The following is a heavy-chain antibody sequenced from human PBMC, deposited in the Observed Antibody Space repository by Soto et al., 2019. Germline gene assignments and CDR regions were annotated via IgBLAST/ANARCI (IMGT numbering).Heavy chain of an antibody. V-gene: IGHV5-51*01. D-gene: IGHD5-18*01. J-gene: IGHJ3*02. Sequence: PGESLKISCKGSGYSFTSYWIGWVRQMPGKGLEWMGIIYPGDSDARYSPSFQGQVTISADKSITTAYLQWSSLKASDTAMYFCARKVHNYGPGLGTLDIWGQGTMVTVSS. CDR2: IYPGDSDA. CDR1: GYSFTSYW. CDR3: ARKVHNYGPGLGTLDI.